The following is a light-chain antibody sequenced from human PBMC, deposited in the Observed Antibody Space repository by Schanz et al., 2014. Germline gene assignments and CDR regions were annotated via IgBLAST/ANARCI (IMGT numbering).Light chain of an antibody. Sequence: EIVLTQSPGTLSLSPGERATLSCRASQSVISSYLAWYQQKPGQTPRLLIYAASTRAPGIPGRFSGSGSGTDFTLTISSLQPDDFATYYCQQYDNYSPGTFGQATKLDIK. CDR1: QSVISSY. J-gene: IGKJ2*02. V-gene: IGKV3-20*01. CDR3: QQYDNYSPGT. CDR2: AAS.